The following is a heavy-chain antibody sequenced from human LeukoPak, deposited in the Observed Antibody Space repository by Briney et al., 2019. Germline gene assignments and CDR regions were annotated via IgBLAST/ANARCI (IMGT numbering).Heavy chain of an antibody. CDR2: INHSGST. V-gene: IGHV4-34*01. J-gene: IGHJ5*02. CDR1: GGSFSGYY. Sequence: SETLSLTCAVYGGSFSGYYWCWIRQPPGKGLEWIGEINHSGSTNYNPSLKSRVTISVDTSKNQFSLKLSSVTAADTAVYYCARAHIVVVVAASPDWFDPWGQGTLVTVSS. D-gene: IGHD2-15*01. CDR3: ARAHIVVVVAASPDWFDP.